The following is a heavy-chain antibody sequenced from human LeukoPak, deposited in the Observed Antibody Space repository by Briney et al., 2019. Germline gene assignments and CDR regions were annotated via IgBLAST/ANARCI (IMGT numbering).Heavy chain of an antibody. J-gene: IGHJ6*02. CDR2: IYGSGGST. CDR1: LLTFSSYV. D-gene: IGHD6-19*01. CDR3: AKDRSGGGDYYFGMDV. Sequence: GGSLRLSRAASLLTFSSYVMRWVRPAPGRGREGVSPIYGSGGSTYYAASVKGRFTIPRHNSQNTLSLQMNRLRTEDTAVYYCAKDRSGGGDYYFGMDVWGPETTVTVSS. V-gene: IGHV3-23*01.